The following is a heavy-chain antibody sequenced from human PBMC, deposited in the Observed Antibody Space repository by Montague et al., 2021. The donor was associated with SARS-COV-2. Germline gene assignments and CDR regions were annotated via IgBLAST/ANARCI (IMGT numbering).Heavy chain of an antibody. CDR2: ISSSGSTI. Sequence: SLRLSCAASGFTLSSYEMNWVRQAPGKGLEWVSYISSSGSTIYYXDSLKGRFTISRDNAKNSLYLQMNSLRAEDTAVYYCARGSTYYDFWSGYRNYYYGMDVWGQGTTVTVSS. D-gene: IGHD3-3*01. J-gene: IGHJ6*02. V-gene: IGHV3-48*03. CDR1: GFTLSSYE. CDR3: ARGSTYYDFWSGYRNYYYGMDV.